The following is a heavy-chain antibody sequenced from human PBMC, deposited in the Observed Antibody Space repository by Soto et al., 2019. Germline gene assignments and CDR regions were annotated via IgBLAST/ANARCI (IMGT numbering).Heavy chain of an antibody. CDR3: AKDKLPRLGEAEIDY. CDR1: GFTFSSYA. CDR2: ISYDGSNK. Sequence: QVQLVESGGGVVQPGRSLRLSCAASGFTFSSYAMHWVRQAPGKGLEWVAVISYDGSNKYYADSVKGRFTISRDNSKNTLYLQMNSLRAEDTAVYYCAKDKLPRLGEAEIDYWGQGTLVTVSS. J-gene: IGHJ4*02. D-gene: IGHD1-7*01. V-gene: IGHV3-30*04.